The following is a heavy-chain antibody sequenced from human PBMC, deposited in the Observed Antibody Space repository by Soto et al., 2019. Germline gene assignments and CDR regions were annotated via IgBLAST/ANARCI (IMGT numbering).Heavy chain of an antibody. CDR1: GGSISSGNSYS. V-gene: IGHV4-30-2*01. D-gene: IGHD3-16*01. J-gene: IGHJ5*02. CDR2: ISHTGST. CDR3: ARAVAPYLGTWFDP. Sequence: SETLSLTCAVSGGSISSGNSYSCSWIRQPPGKGLEWIGSISHTGSTSYNPSLKGRVTMSVDKSKNQFSLKLSSVTAADMAVYYCARAVAPYLGTWFDPWGQGTLVTVYS.